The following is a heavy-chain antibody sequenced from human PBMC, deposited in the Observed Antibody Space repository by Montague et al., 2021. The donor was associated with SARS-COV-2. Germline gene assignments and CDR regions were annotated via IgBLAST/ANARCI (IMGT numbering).Heavy chain of an antibody. J-gene: IGHJ6*02. CDR1: GDSDCSKKVA. D-gene: IGHD6-13*01. CDR3: ARDAHIGSTWPFSGYGMDV. V-gene: IGHV6-1*01. Sequence: CAISGDSDCSKKVARKWNRHSPARELGRLGGSNFRFKWHYDYAVSVKSRILIIPNTSENQFSLQLNSVTPEDTAVYYCARDAHIGSTWPFSGYGMDVWGQGTTVTVSS. CDR2: SNFRFKWHY.